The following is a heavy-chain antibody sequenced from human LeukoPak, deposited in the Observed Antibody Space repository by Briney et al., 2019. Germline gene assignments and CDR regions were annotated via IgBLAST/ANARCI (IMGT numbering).Heavy chain of an antibody. CDR2: IRYDGSNK. CDR1: GFTFSSYG. V-gene: IGHV3-30*02. D-gene: IGHD2-2*01. Sequence: PGGSLRLSCAASGFTFSSYGMHWVRQAPGKGLEWVAFIRYDGSNKYYADSVKGRFTISRDNSKNTLYLQMNSLRAEDTAVYYCAKPGYCSSTSCPDPSGYNWFDPWGQGTLVTVSS. CDR3: AKPGYCSSTSCPDPSGYNWFDP. J-gene: IGHJ5*02.